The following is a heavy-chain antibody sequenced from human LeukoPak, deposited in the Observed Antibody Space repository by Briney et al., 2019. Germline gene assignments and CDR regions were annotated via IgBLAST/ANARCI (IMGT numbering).Heavy chain of an antibody. V-gene: IGHV1-18*01. CDR3: ARVTFGGVIVSYQIDY. Sequence: GASVKVSCKASGYTFTSYGISWVRQAPGQGLEWMGWISAYNGNTNYAQKLQGRVTMTTDTSTSTAYMELRSLRSDDTAVYYCARVTFGGVIVSYQIDYWGQGTLVTVSS. J-gene: IGHJ4*02. CDR2: ISAYNGNT. D-gene: IGHD3-16*02. CDR1: GYTFTSYG.